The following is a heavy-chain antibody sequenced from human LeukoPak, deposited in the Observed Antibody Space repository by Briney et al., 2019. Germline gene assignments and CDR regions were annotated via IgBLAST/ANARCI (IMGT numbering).Heavy chain of an antibody. CDR1: GFTFSSYA. CDR2: ISGSGGST. J-gene: IGHJ4*02. D-gene: IGHD6-13*01. V-gene: IGHV3-23*01. Sequence: GGPMRLSCAASGFTFSSYAMSWVRQAPGKGLEWVSAISGSGGSTYYADSAKGRFTISRDNSKNTLYLQMNSLRAEDTAVYYCAKDSPYSSSWWFYFDYWGQGTLVTVSS. CDR3: AKDSPYSSSWWFYFDY.